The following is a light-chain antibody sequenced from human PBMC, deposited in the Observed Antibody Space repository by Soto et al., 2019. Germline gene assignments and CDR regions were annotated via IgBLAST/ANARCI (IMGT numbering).Light chain of an antibody. J-gene: IGKJ1*01. Sequence: DIQMTQSPSTLSGSVGDRVIITCRASQSIGSWFDWYQPQQGKXHNXLIYTASTLQSGVPSRFSGSGSGAEGTITISSLQAEDGVTYWCEEYNSYPWTFGEGTKVDVK. V-gene: IGKV1-5*03. CDR2: TAS. CDR3: EEYNSYPWT. CDR1: QSIGSW.